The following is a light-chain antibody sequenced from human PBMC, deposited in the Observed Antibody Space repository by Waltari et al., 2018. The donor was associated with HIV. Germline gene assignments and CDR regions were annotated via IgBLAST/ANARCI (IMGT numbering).Light chain of an antibody. V-gene: IGLV1-40*01. CDR3: QSLDNSLSGNVV. J-gene: IGLJ2*01. Sequence: QSVLTQPPSVSGAPGQRVTIPCTGSSSNLGAGYDVHWYQQLPGTAPKLLIYTNNYRPSGVPDRFSGSKSGSSASLAITGLQAEDEADYYCQSLDNSLSGNVVFGGGTKLTVL. CDR2: TNN. CDR1: SSNLGAGYD.